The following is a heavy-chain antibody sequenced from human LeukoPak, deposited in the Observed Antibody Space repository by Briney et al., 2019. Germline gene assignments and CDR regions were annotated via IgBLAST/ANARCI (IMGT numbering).Heavy chain of an antibody. V-gene: IGHV3-7*04. CDR2: IKLDGSEQ. Sequence: GGSLRLSCADSGLTISNNWMSWVRQAPGKGLEWVANIKLDGSEQYYMDSVKGRFTISRDNAKNTLYLQMNSLRAEDTAVYYCARGHIVVVTAPDYWGQGTLVTVSS. CDR1: GLTISNNW. D-gene: IGHD2-21*02. J-gene: IGHJ4*02. CDR3: ARGHIVVVTAPDY.